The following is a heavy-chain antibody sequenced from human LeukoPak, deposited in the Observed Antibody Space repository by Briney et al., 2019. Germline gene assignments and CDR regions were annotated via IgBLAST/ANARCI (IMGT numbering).Heavy chain of an antibody. CDR2: ISAYNGNT. J-gene: IGHJ4*02. CDR3: ARSSRRGSYFGY. V-gene: IGHV1-18*01. D-gene: IGHD3-16*01. Sequence: ASVKVSCKASGYTFTSYGISWVRQAPGQGLEWMGWISAYNGNTNYAQKLQGRVTMTRNTSISTAYMELSSLRSDDTAVYYCARSSRRGSYFGYWGQGALVTVSS. CDR1: GYTFTSYG.